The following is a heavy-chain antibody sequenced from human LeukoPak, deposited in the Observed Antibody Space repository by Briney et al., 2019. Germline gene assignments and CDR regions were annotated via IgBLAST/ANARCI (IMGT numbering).Heavy chain of an antibody. Sequence: PGGSLRLSCAASGFTVSSYWMSWVRQAPGKGLEWVANIKQDGSEKYYVDSVKGRFTISRDNAKNSLYLQMNSLRAEDTAVYYCAREQSKWLLPRGFDYWGQGTLVTVSS. CDR2: IKQDGSEK. D-gene: IGHD2-21*02. CDR3: AREQSKWLLPRGFDY. J-gene: IGHJ4*02. V-gene: IGHV3-7*01. CDR1: GFTVSSYW.